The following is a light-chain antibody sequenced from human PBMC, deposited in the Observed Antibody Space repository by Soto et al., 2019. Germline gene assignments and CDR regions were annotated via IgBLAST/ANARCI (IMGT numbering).Light chain of an antibody. V-gene: IGLV2-14*01. CDR2: EVS. Sequence: QSALTQPASVSGSPGQSITISCTGTSTDFADFDYVSWYQQHPGKAPKLMIYEVSHRPSGVSNRFSGSKSGNTASLTISGLQAEDEADYYCGSYTTSSTVLFGGGTQLTVL. CDR1: STDFADFDY. J-gene: IGLJ7*01. CDR3: GSYTTSSTVL.